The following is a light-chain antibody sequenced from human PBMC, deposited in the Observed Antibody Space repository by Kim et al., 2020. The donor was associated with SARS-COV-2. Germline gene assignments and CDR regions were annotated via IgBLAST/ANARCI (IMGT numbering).Light chain of an antibody. J-gene: IGKJ4*01. CDR2: GAS. Sequence: EIVMTQSPATLSASPGERVTLSCRASQTIGSNLAWYQQKPGQAPRLLIYGASTRATGLPARFSGSGSGAEFTLTISSLQSEDFAVYYCQQYNNWPPLTFGGGTKVDIK. CDR1: QTIGSN. V-gene: IGKV3-15*01. CDR3: QQYNNWPPLT.